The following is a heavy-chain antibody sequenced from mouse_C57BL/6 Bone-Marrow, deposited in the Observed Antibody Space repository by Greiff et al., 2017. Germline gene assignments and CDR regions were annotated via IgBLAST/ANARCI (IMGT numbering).Heavy chain of an antibody. CDR1: GYAFSSSG. CDR2: IYPGDGDT. J-gene: IGHJ3*01. CDR3: ERDWDVGRFAY. V-gene: IGHV1-82*01. D-gene: IGHD4-1*01. Sequence: QVQLQQSGPELVKPGASVKISCKASGYAFSSSGMNWVKQRPGKGLEWIGRIYPGDGDTNYNGKLKGKATLTADKSSSTAYMQLSSLTSEDSAVYFCERDWDVGRFAYWGQGTLVTVSA.